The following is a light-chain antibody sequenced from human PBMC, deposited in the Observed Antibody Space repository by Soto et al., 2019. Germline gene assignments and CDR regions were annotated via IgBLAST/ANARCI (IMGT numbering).Light chain of an antibody. J-gene: IGKJ1*01. V-gene: IGKV3-20*01. CDR3: QQYATSPRT. Sequence: EIVLTQSPGTLSLSPGERATLSCRASQSVSSNYLACYQQKPGQAPRLLIYGASSRATGIPDRFSGSGSGTDFILTISRLEPEDFAVYYCQQYATSPRTFGQGTKVEIK. CDR2: GAS. CDR1: QSVSSNY.